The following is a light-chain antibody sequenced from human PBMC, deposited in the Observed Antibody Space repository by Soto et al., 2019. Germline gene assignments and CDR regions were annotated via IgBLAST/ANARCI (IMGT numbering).Light chain of an antibody. CDR1: QSVSSSY. V-gene: IGKV3-20*01. Sequence: IVLTQSPGTLSLSPGDRATLSCRASQSVSSSYLAWYQQKPGQAPRLLIYGASSRATGIPDRFSGSGSGTDFTLTISRLEPADFAVYYCQQYGSSRTFGQGTKVEIK. CDR2: GAS. J-gene: IGKJ1*01. CDR3: QQYGSSRT.